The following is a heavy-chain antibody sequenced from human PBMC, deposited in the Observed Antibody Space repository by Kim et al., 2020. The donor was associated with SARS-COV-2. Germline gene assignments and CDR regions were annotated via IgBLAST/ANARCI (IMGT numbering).Heavy chain of an antibody. Sequence: SVKVSCKASGGTFSSYAISWVRQAPGQGLEWMGGIIPIFGTANYAQKFQGRVTITADESTSTAYMELSSLRSEDTAVYYCARDGSPQWLVPKPVAFDIWGQGTMVTVSS. CDR2: IIPIFGTA. V-gene: IGHV1-69*13. D-gene: IGHD6-19*01. CDR1: GGTFSSYA. J-gene: IGHJ3*02. CDR3: ARDGSPQWLVPKPVAFDI.